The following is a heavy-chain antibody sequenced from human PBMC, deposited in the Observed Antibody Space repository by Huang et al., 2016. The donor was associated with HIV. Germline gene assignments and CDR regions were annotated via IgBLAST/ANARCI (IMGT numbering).Heavy chain of an antibody. J-gene: IGHJ4*02. CDR1: GGSVSSGSYY. V-gene: IGHV4-61*01. CDR2: IYYGGGT. Sequence: VQLQESGPGLVKPSETLSLTCTVSGGSVSSGSYYWSWIRQPPGKGLEWIGYIYYGGGTIYNPSLNGRVTISVDTSKNQFSLKLSSVTAADTAVYYCAREMAARPGFDYWGQGTLVTVSS. CDR3: AREMAARPGFDY. D-gene: IGHD6-19*01.